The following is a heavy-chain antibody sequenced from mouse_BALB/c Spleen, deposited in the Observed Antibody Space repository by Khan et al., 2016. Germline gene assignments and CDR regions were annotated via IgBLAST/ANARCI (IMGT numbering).Heavy chain of an antibody. J-gene: IGHJ1*01. CDR1: AYTFTNYG. Sequence: QIQLVQSGPELKKPGKTVKISCKASAYTFTNYGMNWVKQAPGKGLKWMGWINTYSGESTYADDFKGRFAFSLKTSANTAYLQINNLKNEDTATYFCARYRYYYGSSRYFDVWGAGTTVTVSS. CDR3: ARYRYYYGSSRYFDV. V-gene: IGHV9-3-1*01. CDR2: INTYSGES. D-gene: IGHD1-1*01.